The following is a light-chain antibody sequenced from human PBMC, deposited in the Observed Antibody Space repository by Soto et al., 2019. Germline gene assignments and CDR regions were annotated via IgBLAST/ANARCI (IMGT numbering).Light chain of an antibody. CDR3: QQYDSYPLT. CDR1: QSISTW. CDR2: KAS. V-gene: IGKV1-5*03. Sequence: DIQMTQSPSTLSASVGDRITITCRARQSISTWLAWYQQKPGKAPKLLIQKASSLESGVPFRFSGSGSGTEFTLTISDLQPDDFATYCCQQYDSYPLTFGGGTKVEIK. J-gene: IGKJ4*01.